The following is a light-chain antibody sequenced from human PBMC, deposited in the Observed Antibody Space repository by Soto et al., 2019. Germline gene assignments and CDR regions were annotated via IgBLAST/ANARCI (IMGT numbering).Light chain of an antibody. CDR3: SSYRSSGTLI. J-gene: IGLJ2*01. CDR1: SSDVGGYNY. Sequence: QSALTQPASVSGSPGQSITISCTGTSSDVGGYNYVSWYQQHPGKAPKLMIYGVSNRPSGVSNRFSGSKSGNTASLTISGVQTEDEADYYCSSYRSSGTLIFGGGTKLTVL. CDR2: GVS. V-gene: IGLV2-14*01.